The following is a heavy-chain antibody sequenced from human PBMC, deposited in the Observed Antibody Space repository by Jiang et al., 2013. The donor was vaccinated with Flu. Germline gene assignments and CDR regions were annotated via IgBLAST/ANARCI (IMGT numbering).Heavy chain of an antibody. J-gene: IGHJ4*02. CDR2: INSYSVNA. CDR1: GYTFTSYG. V-gene: IGHV1-18*01. D-gene: IGHD3-3*01. Sequence: EVKKPGASVTVSCKASGYTFTSYGISWVRQAPGQGLDWMGWINSYSVNATYAQNFQGRVTMTADTSTSTAYMELRSLRSDDTAVYYCARALGLRYDWYEYWGQGTLVTVSS. CDR3: ARALGLRYDWYEY.